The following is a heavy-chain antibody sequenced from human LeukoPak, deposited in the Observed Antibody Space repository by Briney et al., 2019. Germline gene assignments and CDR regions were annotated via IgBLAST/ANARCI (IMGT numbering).Heavy chain of an antibody. V-gene: IGHV3-23*01. J-gene: IGHJ4*02. CDR3: AKSLSGYYSNFDY. D-gene: IGHD3-22*01. Sequence: GGSLRLSCAASAFTFSSYAMSWVRQAPGKGLDWVSTITPTGGNTFHADSVRGRFSISRDNSKNTLYLQMNSLRADDTALYYCAKSLSGYYSNFDYWGQGTLSPSPQ. CDR1: AFTFSSYA. CDR2: ITPTGGNT.